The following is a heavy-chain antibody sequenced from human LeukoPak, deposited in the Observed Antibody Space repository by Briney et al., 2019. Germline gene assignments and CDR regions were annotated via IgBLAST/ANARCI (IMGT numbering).Heavy chain of an antibody. CDR2: ISGYGDTT. CDR3: AKPKDNSLYCFDY. J-gene: IGHJ4*02. Sequence: GGSLRLSCAASGFTFFNYAMNWVRQAPGKGLEWVSGISGYGDTTYYADSVKGRFTISRDNSKNTLYLQMSSLRAEDTAVYYCAKPKDNSLYCFDYWGQGTLVTVSS. V-gene: IGHV3-23*01. D-gene: IGHD1-20*01. CDR1: GFTFFNYA.